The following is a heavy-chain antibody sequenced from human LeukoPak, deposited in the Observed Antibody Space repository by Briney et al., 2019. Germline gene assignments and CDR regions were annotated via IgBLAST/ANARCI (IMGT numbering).Heavy chain of an antibody. CDR1: GFTFSRYA. V-gene: IGHV3-23*01. CDR3: AKYTHMTAVTPNFDY. J-gene: IGHJ4*02. Sequence: GGSLTLSCAASGFTFSRYAMSWVRQAPGKGLEWVSAISGSGGSTYYADSVKGRLTISRDNSKNTLYLQMNNLRAEDTAVYYCAKYTHMTAVTPNFDYWGQGTLVTVSS. CDR2: ISGSGGST. D-gene: IGHD4-17*01.